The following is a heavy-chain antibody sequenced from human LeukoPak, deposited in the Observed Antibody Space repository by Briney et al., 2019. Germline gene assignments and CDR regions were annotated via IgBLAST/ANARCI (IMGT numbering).Heavy chain of an antibody. CDR1: GLTFSDFY. CDR2: ITPSSYT. J-gene: IGHJ6*02. CDR3: AKGHHHMDV. V-gene: IGHV3-11*05. D-gene: IGHD1-14*01. Sequence: PGGSLRLSCAASGLTFSDFYMSWIRQAPGKGLEWLSYITPSSYTNYADSVKGRFTISRDNAKNSLYLQMNSLRADDTAVYYCAKGHHHMDVGGQGTTVTVSS.